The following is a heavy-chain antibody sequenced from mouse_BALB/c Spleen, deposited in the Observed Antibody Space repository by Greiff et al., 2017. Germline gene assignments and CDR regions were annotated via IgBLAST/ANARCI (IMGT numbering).Heavy chain of an antibody. J-gene: IGHJ2*01. D-gene: IGHD1-1*01. CDR1: GFTFSSYT. Sequence: EVKVEESGGGLVQPGGSLKLSCAASGFTFSSYTMSWVRQTPEKRLEWVAYISNGGGSTYYPDTVKGRFTISRDNAKNTLYLQMSSLKSEDTAMYYCARHITTVYFDYWGQGTTLTVSS. CDR2: ISNGGGST. V-gene: IGHV5-12-2*01. CDR3: ARHITTVYFDY.